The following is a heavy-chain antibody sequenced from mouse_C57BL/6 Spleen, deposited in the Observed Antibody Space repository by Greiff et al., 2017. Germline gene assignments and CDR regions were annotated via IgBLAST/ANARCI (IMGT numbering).Heavy chain of an antibody. J-gene: IGHJ1*03. CDR1: GYTFTSYW. V-gene: IGHV1-69*01. D-gene: IGHD1-1*01. CDR2: IDPSDSYT. CDR3: ARYYGSSYGWYFDV. Sequence: VQLQQPGAELVMPGASVKLSCKASGYTFTSYWMHWVKQRPGQGLEWIGEIDPSDSYTNYNQKFKGKSTLTVDKSSSTAYMQRSSLTSEDSAVYYGARYYGSSYGWYFDVWGTGTTVTVSS.